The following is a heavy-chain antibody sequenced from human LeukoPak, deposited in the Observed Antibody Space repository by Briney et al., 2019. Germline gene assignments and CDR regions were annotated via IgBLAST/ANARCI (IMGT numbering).Heavy chain of an antibody. V-gene: IGHV3-7*01. D-gene: IGHD7-27*01. CDR1: GFTFSSYA. CDR2: IKPDGSQI. Sequence: GGSLRLSCAASGFTFSSYAMSWVRQAPGKGLEWVANIKPDGSQIYYVDSVKGRFTISRGNAKNSLYLQMNSLRAEDTAVYYCARDLNWETYWGQGTLVTVSS. J-gene: IGHJ4*02. CDR3: ARDLNWETY.